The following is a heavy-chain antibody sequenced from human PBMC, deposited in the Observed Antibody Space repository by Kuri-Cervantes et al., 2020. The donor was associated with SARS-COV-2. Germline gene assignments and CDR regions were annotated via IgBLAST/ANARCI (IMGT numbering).Heavy chain of an antibody. D-gene: IGHD2-2*01. J-gene: IGHJ6*02. V-gene: IGHV1-18*01. CDR1: GGTFSSYA. CDR2: ISGYNGNT. Sequence: ASVKVSCKASGGTFSSYAISWVRQAPGQGLEWMGWISGYNGNTKYAQKLQGRVTMTTDTSTSTAYMELRSLRSDDTAVYYCARDFYCSSTSCSNYGMDVWGQGTTVTVSS. CDR3: ARDFYCSSTSCSNYGMDV.